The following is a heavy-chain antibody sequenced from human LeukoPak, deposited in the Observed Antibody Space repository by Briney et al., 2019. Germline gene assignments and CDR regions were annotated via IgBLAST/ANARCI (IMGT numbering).Heavy chain of an antibody. J-gene: IGHJ4*02. CDR2: IDPNSGGT. CDR3: ARVVVVPATIDY. V-gene: IGHV1-2*02. Sequence: ASVKVSCKASGYTFTGYYMHWVRQAPGQGLEWMGWIDPNSGGTNYAQKFQGRVTMTRDTSISTAYMELSRLRSDDTAVYYCARVVVVPATIDYWGQGTLVTVSS. D-gene: IGHD2-2*01. CDR1: GYTFTGYY.